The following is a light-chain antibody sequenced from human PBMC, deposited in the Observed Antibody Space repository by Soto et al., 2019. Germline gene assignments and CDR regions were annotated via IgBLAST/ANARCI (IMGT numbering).Light chain of an antibody. Sequence: QSALTQPASVSGSPGQSITISCTGTSSDVGGYNYVSWYQQHPDKAPKLMIYGVSNRPSGVPDRIFGSKSYTTASLTVSGLQAEDEADYYCSSFAGTNSFVFGTGTKVTVL. V-gene: IGLV2-8*01. CDR2: GVS. CDR1: SSDVGGYNY. CDR3: SSFAGTNSFV. J-gene: IGLJ1*01.